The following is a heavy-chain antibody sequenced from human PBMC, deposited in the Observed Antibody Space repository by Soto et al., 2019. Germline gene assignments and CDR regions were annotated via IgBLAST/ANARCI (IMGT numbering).Heavy chain of an antibody. Sequence: GESLKLSCTGSGYSFTSYWIGWVRQMPGKGLEWMGIIYPGDSDTRYSPSIQGQVTISADKSISTAYLQWSSLKASDTAMYYCSRWGIAAAGLAPPGFWGQGTLVNLFS. D-gene: IGHD6-13*01. CDR2: IYPGDSDT. CDR3: SRWGIAAAGLAPPGF. CDR1: GYSFTSYW. V-gene: IGHV5-51*01. J-gene: IGHJ4*02.